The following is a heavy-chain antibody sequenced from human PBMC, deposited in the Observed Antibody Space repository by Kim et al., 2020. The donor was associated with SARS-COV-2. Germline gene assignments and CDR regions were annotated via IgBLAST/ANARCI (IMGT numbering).Heavy chain of an antibody. Sequence: STNYPPSHQSRFTISVATSKHQFSLQLSSVTAADTAVYYCARDQGWGMDVWGQASTVTVSS. CDR2: ST. CDR3: ARDQGWGMDV. J-gene: IGHJ6*02. V-gene: IGHV4-59*01.